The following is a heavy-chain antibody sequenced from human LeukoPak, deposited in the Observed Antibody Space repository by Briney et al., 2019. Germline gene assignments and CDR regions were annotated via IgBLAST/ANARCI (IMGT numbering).Heavy chain of an antibody. CDR2: FDPEDDER. J-gene: IGHJ4*02. CDR3: ATELRSGYFDY. CDR1: GYILTELS. Sequence: GASVKVSFKVSGYILTELSMHWVRQAPGKGLEWMGGFDPEDDERIYAQKFQGRVTMTEDTSTDTAYMELRSLRSEDTAVYYCATELRSGYFDYWGQGTLVTVSS. D-gene: IGHD3-22*01. V-gene: IGHV1-24*01.